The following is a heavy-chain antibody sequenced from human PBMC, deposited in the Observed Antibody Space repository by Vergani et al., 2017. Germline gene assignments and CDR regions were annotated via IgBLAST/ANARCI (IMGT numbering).Heavy chain of an antibody. Sequence: QLQLQESGPGLVKPSETLSLTCTVSGGSISSSSYYWGWIRQPPGKGLEWIGSIYYSGSTYYNPSLKSRVTISVDTSKNQFSLKLSSVTAADTAVYYCASPDIEYSSSSGYYYYXMDVWGKGTTVTVSS. V-gene: IGHV4-39*07. CDR1: GGSISSSSYY. CDR3: ASPDIEYSSSSGYYYYXMDV. J-gene: IGHJ6*03. CDR2: IYYSGST. D-gene: IGHD6-6*01.